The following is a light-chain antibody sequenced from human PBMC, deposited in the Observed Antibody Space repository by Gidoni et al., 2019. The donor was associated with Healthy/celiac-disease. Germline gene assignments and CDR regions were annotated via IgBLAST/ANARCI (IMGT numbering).Light chain of an antibody. J-gene: IGKJ1*01. CDR1: QGISSY. CDR3: QQYYSYPTWT. CDR2: AAS. Sequence: AIRMTQSPSSFSASTGDRVTITCRASQGISSYLAWYQQKPGKAPKLLIYAASNLQSGVPSRFSGSGSGTDFTLTISCLQSEDFATYYCQQYYSYPTWTFGQXTKVEIK. V-gene: IGKV1-8*01.